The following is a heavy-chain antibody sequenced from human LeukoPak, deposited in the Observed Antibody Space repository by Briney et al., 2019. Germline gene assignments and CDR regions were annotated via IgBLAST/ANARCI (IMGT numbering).Heavy chain of an antibody. J-gene: IGHJ4*02. Sequence: GGSLRLSCAASGFTFSSYGMHWVRQAPGKGLEWVAFIRYDGSNKYYADSVKGRFTISRDNSKNTLYLQMNSLRAEDTAVYYCAKWDTAMVTTDYWGQGTLVTVSS. CDR3: AKWDTAMVTTDY. CDR2: IRYDGSNK. CDR1: GFTFSSYG. V-gene: IGHV3-30*02. D-gene: IGHD5-18*01.